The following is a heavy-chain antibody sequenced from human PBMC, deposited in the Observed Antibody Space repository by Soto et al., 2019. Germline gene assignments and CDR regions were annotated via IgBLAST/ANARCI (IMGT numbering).Heavy chain of an antibody. CDR1: GGTFSSYA. CDR2: IIPIFGTA. Sequence: QVQLVQSGAEVKKPGSSVKVSCKASGGTFSSYAISWVRQAPGQGLEWMGGIIPIFGTANYAQKFQGRVTITADESTSTAYMELSSLRSEDTAVYYCARSPLGYCTNGVCYGTGWFDPCGQGTLVTVSS. V-gene: IGHV1-69*01. CDR3: ARSPLGYCTNGVCYGTGWFDP. D-gene: IGHD2-8*01. J-gene: IGHJ5*02.